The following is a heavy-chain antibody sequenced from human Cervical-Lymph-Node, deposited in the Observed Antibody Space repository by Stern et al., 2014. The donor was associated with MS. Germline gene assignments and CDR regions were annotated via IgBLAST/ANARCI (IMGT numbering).Heavy chain of an antibody. Sequence: VQLVESGAEIKKPGESLKISCTGVGYTFSTRWIGWVRQRPGEGPEWMGIVYPGDSDTRYTPSFQGHVTISVDKSINTVYLQWTSLKASDTAMYYCVRRTGWQEVNHFDFWGQGTLVTVSS. D-gene: IGHD6-19*01. CDR2: VYPGDSDT. CDR1: GYTFSTRW. V-gene: IGHV5-51*06. J-gene: IGHJ4*02. CDR3: VRRTGWQEVNHFDF.